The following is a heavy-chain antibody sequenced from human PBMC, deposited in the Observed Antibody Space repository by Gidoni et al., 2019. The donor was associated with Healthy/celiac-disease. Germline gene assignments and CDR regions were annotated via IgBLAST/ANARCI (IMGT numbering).Heavy chain of an antibody. CDR1: GFTFSSYG. V-gene: IGHV3-30*03. D-gene: IGHD3-16*01. CDR3: ASDDYTYYFDY. Sequence: QVQLVESGGGVVQHGRSLRLSCAASGFTFSSYGMHWVRQAPGQGLEWVAVISYDGSNKYYADSVKGRFTISRDNSKNTLYLQMNSLRAEDTAVYYCASDDYTYYFDYWGQGTLVTVSS. CDR2: ISYDGSNK. J-gene: IGHJ4*02.